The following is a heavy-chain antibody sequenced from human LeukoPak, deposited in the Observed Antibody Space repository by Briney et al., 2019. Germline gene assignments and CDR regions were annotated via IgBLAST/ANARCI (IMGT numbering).Heavy chain of an antibody. CDR2: IYYSGST. CDR3: ARQVVVAATSVILY. V-gene: IGHV4-39*01. D-gene: IGHD2-15*01. CDR1: SDY. J-gene: IGHJ4*02. Sequence: SDYWMDWVRQAPGKGLEWVGSIYYSGSTYYNPSLKSRVTISVDTSKNQFSLKLSSVTAADTAVYYCARQVVVAATSVILYWGQGTLVTVSS.